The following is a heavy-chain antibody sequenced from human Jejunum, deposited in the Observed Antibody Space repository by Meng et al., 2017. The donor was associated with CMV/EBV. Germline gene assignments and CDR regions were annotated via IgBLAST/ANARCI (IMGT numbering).Heavy chain of an antibody. Sequence: FSDYSMTWVRQAPGKGLEWVANIKPDGSEKYYVEYLKGRFTISRDNARNSLYLQMNSLGVGDTAVYYCARGREGFWTATPLNYWGRGTLVTVSS. J-gene: IGHJ4*02. D-gene: IGHD3/OR15-3a*01. V-gene: IGHV3-7*03. CDR1: FSDYS. CDR3: ARGREGFWTATPLNY. CDR2: IKPDGSEK.